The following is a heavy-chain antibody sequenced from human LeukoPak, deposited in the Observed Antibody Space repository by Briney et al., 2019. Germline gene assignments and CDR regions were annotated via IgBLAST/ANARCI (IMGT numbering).Heavy chain of an antibody. Sequence: PSETLSLTCTVSGGSISSYYWSWIRQPAGKGLEWIGRIYTSGSTNYNPSLKSRVTMSVDTSKNQFSLKLSSVTAADTAVYYCASWAARPNNDAFDIWGQGTMVTVSS. CDR2: IYTSGST. D-gene: IGHD6-6*01. J-gene: IGHJ3*02. CDR3: ASWAARPNNDAFDI. CDR1: GGSISSYY. V-gene: IGHV4-4*07.